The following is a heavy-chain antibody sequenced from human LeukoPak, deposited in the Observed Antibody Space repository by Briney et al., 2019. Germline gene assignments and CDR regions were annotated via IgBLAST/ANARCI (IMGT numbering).Heavy chain of an antibody. Sequence: PGGSLRLSCAASGFTFSSYEMNWVRQAPGKGLEWVSYISSSGSTIYYADSVKGRFTISRDNAKNSLYLQMNRLRAEDTAVYYCARVTEDLGYCSGGSCYTFDYWGQGTLVTVSS. D-gene: IGHD2-15*01. J-gene: IGHJ4*02. CDR1: GFTFSSYE. V-gene: IGHV3-48*03. CDR3: ARVTEDLGYCSGGSCYTFDY. CDR2: ISSSGSTI.